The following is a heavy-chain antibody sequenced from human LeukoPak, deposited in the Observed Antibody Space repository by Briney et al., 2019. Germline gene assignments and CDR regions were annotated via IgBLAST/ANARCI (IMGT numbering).Heavy chain of an antibody. CDR1: GGSFSGYY. D-gene: IGHD5-18*01. J-gene: IGHJ4*02. CDR3: ARRQLWLLWYFDY. Sequence: KPSETLSLTCAVYGGSFSGYYWSWLRQSPGKGLEWIGEVDHRGIINYNPSLKSRITISADTSKSHFSLNLTSVTAADTAVYYCARRQLWLLWYFDYWGQGTPVTVSS. V-gene: IGHV4-34*01. CDR2: VDHRGII.